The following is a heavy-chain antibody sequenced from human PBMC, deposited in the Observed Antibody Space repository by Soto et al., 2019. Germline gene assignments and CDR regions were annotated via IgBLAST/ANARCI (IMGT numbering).Heavy chain of an antibody. CDR1: GYTFTGYY. CDR3: ARGSGSGIAVAYYYYGMDV. CDR2: INPNSGGT. D-gene: IGHD3-10*01. Sequence: GASVKVSCKASGYTFTGYYMHWVRQAPGQGLEWMGWINPNSGGTNYAQKFQGRVTMTRDTSISTAYMELSRLRSDDTAVYYCARGSGSGIAVAYYYYGMDVWGQGTTVTISS. J-gene: IGHJ6*02. V-gene: IGHV1-2*02.